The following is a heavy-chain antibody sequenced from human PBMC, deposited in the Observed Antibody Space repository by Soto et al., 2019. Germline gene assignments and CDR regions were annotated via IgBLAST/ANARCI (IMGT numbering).Heavy chain of an antibody. Sequence: ASVKVSCKASGYTFTSFDINWVRQATGQGLEWMGWMNPNSGNTGYAQKFQGRVTMTRNTSISTAYMELSSLRSEGTAVYYCARVVVLAKSNYFDPWGQGTLVTVSS. J-gene: IGHJ5*02. CDR2: MNPNSGNT. CDR3: ARVVVLAKSNYFDP. D-gene: IGHD2-15*01. CDR1: GYTFTSFD. V-gene: IGHV1-8*01.